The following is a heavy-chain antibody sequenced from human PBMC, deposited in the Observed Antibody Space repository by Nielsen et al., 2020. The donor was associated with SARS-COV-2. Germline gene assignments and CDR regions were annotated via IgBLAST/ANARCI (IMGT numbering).Heavy chain of an antibody. D-gene: IGHD3-10*01. Sequence: ASVKVSCKASGYTFTSYYMHWVRQAPGQGLEWMGIIHPSGGSTSYAQKFQGRVTMTSDTSTSTVYMELSSLRSDDTALYYCARNEYSYGSGIHYWGQGTQLTVSS. J-gene: IGHJ4*02. CDR3: ARNEYSYGSGIHY. CDR2: IHPSGGST. CDR1: GYTFTSYY. V-gene: IGHV1-46*01.